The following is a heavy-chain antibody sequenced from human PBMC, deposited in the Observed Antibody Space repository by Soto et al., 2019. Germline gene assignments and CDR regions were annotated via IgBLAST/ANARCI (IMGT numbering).Heavy chain of an antibody. D-gene: IGHD6-13*01. CDR3: AREDAGLLVY. CDR1: GFTFSSYS. CDR2: ISSSSSYI. J-gene: IGHJ4*02. Sequence: SLRLSCAASGFTFSSYSMNWVRQAPGKGLEWVSSISSSSSYIYYADSVKSRFTISRDNAKNSLYLQMNSLRAEDTAVYYCAREDAGLLVYWGQGTLVTVSS. V-gene: IGHV3-21*01.